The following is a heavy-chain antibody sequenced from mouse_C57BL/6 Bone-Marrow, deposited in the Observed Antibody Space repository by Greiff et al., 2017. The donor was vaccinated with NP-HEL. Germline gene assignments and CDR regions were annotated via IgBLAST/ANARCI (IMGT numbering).Heavy chain of an antibody. CDR3: TTGGSSPYAMDY. J-gene: IGHJ4*01. V-gene: IGHV14-4*01. D-gene: IGHD1-1*01. CDR2: IDPENGDT. Sequence: VQLQQSGAELVRPGASVKLSCTVSGFNIKDDYMHWVKQRPEQGLAWIGWIDPENGDTEYASKFQGKATITADKSSNTAYLQLSSLTSEDTAVYYCTTGGSSPYAMDYWGQGTSVTVSS. CDR1: GFNIKDDY.